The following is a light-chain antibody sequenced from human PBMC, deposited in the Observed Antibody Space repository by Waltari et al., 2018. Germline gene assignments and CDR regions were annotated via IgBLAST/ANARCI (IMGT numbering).Light chain of an antibody. J-gene: IGKJ2*01. Sequence: DILMTQSPSTLSASVGDRFTITCRASQSINTYLAWYQQKPGKAPKLLIYGASTLESGVPGRFSGTGSGTEFTLTISSLQPDDFATYYCQRYNSYANTFGQGTKVDIK. CDR3: QRYNSYANT. V-gene: IGKV1-5*01. CDR1: QSINTY. CDR2: GAS.